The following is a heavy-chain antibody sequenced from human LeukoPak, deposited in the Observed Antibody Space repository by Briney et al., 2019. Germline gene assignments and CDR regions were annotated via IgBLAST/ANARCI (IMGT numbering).Heavy chain of an antibody. Sequence: GGSLRLSCAASGFTFSSYAMHWVRQAPGKGLEYVSAISSNGGSTYYANSVKGRFTISRDNSKNTLYLQMGSLRAEDTAVYYCATVYRSHYYGSGSYNRGRLMGEYWGQGTLVTVPS. V-gene: IGHV3-64*01. D-gene: IGHD3-10*01. CDR3: ATVYRSHYYGSGSYNRGRLMGEY. J-gene: IGHJ4*02. CDR1: GFTFSSYA. CDR2: ISSNGGST.